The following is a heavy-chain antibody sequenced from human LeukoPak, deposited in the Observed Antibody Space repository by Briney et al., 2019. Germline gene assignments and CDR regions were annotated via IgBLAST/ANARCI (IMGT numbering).Heavy chain of an antibody. D-gene: IGHD2-21*01. CDR2: ISGSGGRT. CDR3: AKVLGDYAAFYYYMDV. V-gene: IGHV3-23*01. Sequence: PGGSLRLSCAASGFTFSSYAMSWVRQAPGKGLEWVSAISGSGGRTYYADSVKGRFTISRDNVKNTLYLQMDSLRAEDTAVYYCAKVLGDYAAFYYYMDVWGKGTTVTVSS. J-gene: IGHJ6*03. CDR1: GFTFSSYA.